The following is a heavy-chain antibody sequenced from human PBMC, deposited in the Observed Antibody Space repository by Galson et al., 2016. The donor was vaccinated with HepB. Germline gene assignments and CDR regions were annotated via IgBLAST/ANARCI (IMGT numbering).Heavy chain of an antibody. CDR1: GFTFDDFA. Sequence: SLRLSCAASGFTFDDFAMHWVRQAPGKGLEWVSGINWNSGTIGYAESVKGRITISRDNAKNSLYLQMNRLRPEDTAFYYCAKDGRPVTGPFDHWGQGTLVTVSS. CDR3: AKDGRPVTGPFDH. V-gene: IGHV3-9*01. CDR2: INWNSGTI. D-gene: IGHD2-21*02. J-gene: IGHJ4*02.